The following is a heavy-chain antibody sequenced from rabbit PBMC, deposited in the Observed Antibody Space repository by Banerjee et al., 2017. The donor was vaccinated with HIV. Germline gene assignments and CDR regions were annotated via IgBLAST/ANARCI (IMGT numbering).Heavy chain of an antibody. V-gene: IGHV1S40*01. CDR3: ARDLAGVIGWNFNF. CDR2: INTSSGNT. Sequence: QSLEESGGDLVKPGASLTLTCTASGFSFSSAYDMCWVRQAPGKGLEWIACINTSSGNTVYASWAKGRFTISKTSSTTVTLQMTSLTAADTATYFWARDLAGVIGWNFNFWGPGTLVTVS. CDR1: GFSFSSAYD. J-gene: IGHJ4*01. D-gene: IGHD4-1*01.